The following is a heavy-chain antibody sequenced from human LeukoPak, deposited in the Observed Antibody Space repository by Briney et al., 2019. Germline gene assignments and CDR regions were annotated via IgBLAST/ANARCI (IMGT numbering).Heavy chain of an antibody. J-gene: IGHJ3*02. CDR2: IIPILGIA. Sequence: SVKVSCKASGGTLSSYAISWVRQAPGQGLEWMGRIIPILGIANYAQKFQGRVTITADKSTSTAYMELSSLRSEDTAVYYCARPDYGDYAYDAFDIWGQGTMVTVSS. CDR1: GGTLSSYA. CDR3: ARPDYGDYAYDAFDI. V-gene: IGHV1-69*04. D-gene: IGHD4-17*01.